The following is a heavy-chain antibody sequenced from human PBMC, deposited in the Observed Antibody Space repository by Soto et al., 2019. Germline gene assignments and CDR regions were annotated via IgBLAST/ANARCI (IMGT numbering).Heavy chain of an antibody. CDR2: IYSGGST. J-gene: IGHJ4*02. Sequence: EVQLVETGGGLIQPGGSLRLSCAASWFTVSNNYMSWVRQAPGKGLVWVSLIYSGGSTFYADSVKGRFTISRDNSKNTLFLQMNSLRAEDTAVYFCATYTSLDYRGQGTLVTVSS. V-gene: IGHV3-53*02. CDR1: WFTVSNNY. D-gene: IGHD2-2*02. CDR3: ATYTSLDY.